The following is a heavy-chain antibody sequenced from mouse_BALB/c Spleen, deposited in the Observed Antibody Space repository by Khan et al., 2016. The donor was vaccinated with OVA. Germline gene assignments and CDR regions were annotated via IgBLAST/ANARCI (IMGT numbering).Heavy chain of an antibody. CDR1: GISITSGNYR. D-gene: IGHD1-1*01. CDR3: ARDYGSLYWYFDV. J-gene: IGHJ1*01. CDR2: IYYSGTV. Sequence: QLEESGPGLVKPSQTVSLTCTVTGISITSGNYRWSWIRQFPGNKLEWIGNIYYSGTVTYNPSLTSRTTITRDTSKNQFFLEMNSLTAEETATYYCARDYGSLYWYFDVWGAGTTVTVSS. V-gene: IGHV3-5*02.